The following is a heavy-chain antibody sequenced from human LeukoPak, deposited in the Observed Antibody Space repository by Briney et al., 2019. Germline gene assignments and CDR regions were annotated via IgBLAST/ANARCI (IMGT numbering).Heavy chain of an antibody. CDR1: GITLSNYS. Sequence: GGSLRLSCAVSGITLSNYSMSWVRQAPGKGLEWVAGISDSAGRTKYADSVKGRFTISRDNPKNTLYLQMNSLRAEDTAVYFCAKRGVVIRVILVGFHKEAYYFDSWGQGALVTVSS. V-gene: IGHV3-23*01. D-gene: IGHD3-22*01. CDR3: AKRGVVIRVILVGFHKEAYYFDS. J-gene: IGHJ4*02. CDR2: ISDSAGRT.